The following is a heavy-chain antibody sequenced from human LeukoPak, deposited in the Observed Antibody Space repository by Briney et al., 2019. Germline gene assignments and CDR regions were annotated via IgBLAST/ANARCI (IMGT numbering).Heavy chain of an antibody. Sequence: PGGSLRLSCAASGFTFSSYWMYWVRQAPGKGPVWASSIKTDGRITNYADSVKGRFTISRDNAKNSLFLQMNSLRAEDTAVYYCAVHNGDYWGQGTLVTVSP. J-gene: IGHJ4*02. D-gene: IGHD2-8*01. CDR1: GFTFSSYW. CDR2: IKTDGRIT. CDR3: AVHNGDY. V-gene: IGHV3-74*01.